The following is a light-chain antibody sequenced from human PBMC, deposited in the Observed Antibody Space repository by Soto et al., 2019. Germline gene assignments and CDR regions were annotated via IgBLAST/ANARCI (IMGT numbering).Light chain of an antibody. CDR2: DAY. CDR3: QQRHMCPIT. J-gene: IGKJ5*01. CDR1: QSFRGL. V-gene: IGKV3-11*01. Sequence: EVVLTQSPVTLSLSPWERATLSCRASQSFRGLLAWYQQKPGQAPRLLIYDAYNRATGIPPRFSGSGSGTDFTLTISSLEPEDSAVYYCQQRHMCPITFGQGTRLEIK.